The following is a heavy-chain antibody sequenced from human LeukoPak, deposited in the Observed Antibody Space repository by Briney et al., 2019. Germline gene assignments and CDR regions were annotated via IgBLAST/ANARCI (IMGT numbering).Heavy chain of an antibody. J-gene: IGHJ6*03. Sequence: ASVKVSCKASGYTFTSYGISWVRQAPGQGLEWMGWISAYNGNTNYAQKLQGRVTMTTDTSTSTAYMELRSLRSDDTAVYHCARANLGDYYYYYMDVWGKGTTVTVSS. CDR3: ARANLGDYYYYYMDV. V-gene: IGHV1-18*01. CDR1: GYTFTSYG. CDR2: ISAYNGNT.